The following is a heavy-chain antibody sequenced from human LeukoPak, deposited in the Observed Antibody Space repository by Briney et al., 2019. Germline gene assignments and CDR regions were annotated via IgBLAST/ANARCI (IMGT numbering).Heavy chain of an antibody. CDR1: GFTFTSYS. J-gene: IGHJ5*01. CDR3: ARDTYGDYSSDS. CDR2: ISSSSSYI. V-gene: IGHV3-21*01. Sequence: GGSLRLSCAASGFTFTSYSLSWVRQAPGRGLEWVSSISSSSSYIYYADSVKGRFTISRVNAKNSLYLQMNSLRAEDTAVYYCARDTYGDYSSDSWGQGTLVTVSS. D-gene: IGHD2-21*02.